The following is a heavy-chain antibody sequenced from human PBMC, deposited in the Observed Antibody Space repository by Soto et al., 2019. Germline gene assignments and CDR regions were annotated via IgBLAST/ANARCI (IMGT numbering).Heavy chain of an antibody. V-gene: IGHV1-69*12. D-gene: IGHD6-13*01. Sequence: QVQLVQSGAEVKKPGSSVKVSCKASGGTFSSYAISWVRQAPGQGLEWMGGIIPIFGTANYAQKFQGRVTXXAXEXXSTAYMELSSLRSEDTAVYYCATGRSSSWYFLFDYWGQGTLVTVSS. CDR1: GGTFSSYA. J-gene: IGHJ4*02. CDR2: IIPIFGTA. CDR3: ATGRSSSWYFLFDY.